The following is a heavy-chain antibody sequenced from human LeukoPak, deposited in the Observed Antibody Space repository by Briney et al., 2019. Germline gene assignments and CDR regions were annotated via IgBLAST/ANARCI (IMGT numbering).Heavy chain of an antibody. CDR1: GGSFSGYY. CDR3: ASLPLTPLDNWFDP. CDR2: INHSGST. J-gene: IGHJ5*02. Sequence: SETLSLTCAVYGGSFSGYYWSWARQPPGKGLEWIGEINHSGSTNYNPSLKSRVIISVDTSKNQFSLKLSSVTAADTAVYYCASLPLTPLDNWFDPWGQGTLVTVSS. D-gene: IGHD2-2*03. V-gene: IGHV4-34*01.